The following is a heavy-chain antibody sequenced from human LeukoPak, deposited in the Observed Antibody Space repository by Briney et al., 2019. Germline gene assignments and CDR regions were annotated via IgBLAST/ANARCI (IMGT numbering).Heavy chain of an antibody. V-gene: IGHV1-2*02. J-gene: IGHJ3*02. D-gene: IGHD3-22*01. Sequence: ASVKVSCKASGYTFTGYYMHWVRQAPGQGLEWMGWINPNSGGTNYAQKFQGRVTMTRDTSISTAYMELSRLRSDDTAVYYCARGSASSGYYYNDAFDIWGQGTMVTVSS. CDR2: INPNSGGT. CDR3: ARGSASSGYYYNDAFDI. CDR1: GYTFTGYY.